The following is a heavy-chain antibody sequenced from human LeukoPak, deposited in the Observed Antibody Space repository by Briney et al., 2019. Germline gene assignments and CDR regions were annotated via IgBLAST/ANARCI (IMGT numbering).Heavy chain of an antibody. J-gene: IGHJ4*02. D-gene: IGHD3-9*01. CDR1: GFIFSSNW. Sequence: PGGSLRLSCAVSGFIFSSNWMSWVRQAPGKGLEWVANIKQDGSERYYVDSVKGRFTISRDNAKNSLYLKMNSLRAEDTAVYYCARVLRYFDWLTDYFDYWGQGTLVTVSS. CDR2: IKQDGSER. CDR3: ARVLRYFDWLTDYFDY. V-gene: IGHV3-7*01.